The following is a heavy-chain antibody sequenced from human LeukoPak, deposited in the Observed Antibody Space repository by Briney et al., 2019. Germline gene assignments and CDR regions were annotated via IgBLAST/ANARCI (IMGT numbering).Heavy chain of an antibody. D-gene: IGHD3-3*01. V-gene: IGHV1-8*01. CDR3: ARVPLNSNYDFWSGYLVYGMDV. CDR1: AYTFTSYD. Sequence: SVNLSCKASAYTFTSYDINWVRQATGHGLEWKGWMNPNSGNTSHAKKFQGRATMTRNTSLSTAYMELSSLRSEDTAVYYCARVPLNSNYDFWSGYLVYGMDVWGQGTTVTVSS. J-gene: IGHJ6*02. CDR2: MNPNSGNT.